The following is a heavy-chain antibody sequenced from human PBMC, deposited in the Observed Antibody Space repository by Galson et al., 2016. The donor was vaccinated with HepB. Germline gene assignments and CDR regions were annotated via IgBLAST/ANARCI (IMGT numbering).Heavy chain of an antibody. CDR3: ARIGYDNSGYFPDF. CDR2: ITDYHGNT. Sequence: SVKVSCKASGYTFTSFTIGWVRQAPGQGLEWMGWITDYHGNTNYAQNLQGRVTMTTDTSTSTAYLQLRSLRSDDTAVYYCARIGYDNSGYFPDFWGQGTLVTVSS. V-gene: IGHV1-18*01. CDR1: GYTFTSFT. J-gene: IGHJ4*02. D-gene: IGHD3-22*01.